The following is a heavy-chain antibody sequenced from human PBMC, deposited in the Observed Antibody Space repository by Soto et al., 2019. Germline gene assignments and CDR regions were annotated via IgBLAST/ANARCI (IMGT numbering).Heavy chain of an antibody. D-gene: IGHD3-3*01. J-gene: IGHJ4*02. V-gene: IGHV4-59*01. CDR2: IYYSGST. CDR1: GGSISTYY. Sequence: SETLSLTCTVSGGSISTYYWTWIRQPPGKGLEWIGYIYYSGSTNYNPSLKSRVTISVDTSRTQFSLKLSSVTAADTAVYYCGRGGDFWSGASRGYFDYWGQGTLVTVSS. CDR3: GRGGDFWSGASRGYFDY.